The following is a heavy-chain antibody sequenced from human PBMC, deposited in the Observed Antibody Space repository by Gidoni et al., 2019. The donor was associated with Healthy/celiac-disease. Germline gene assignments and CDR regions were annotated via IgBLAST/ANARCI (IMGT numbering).Heavy chain of an antibody. V-gene: IGHV4-30-4*01. J-gene: IGHJ3*02. D-gene: IGHD3-9*01. CDR1: GGSISSGDYY. CDR3: ARDKHDILTGLHAGAFDI. CDR2: IYYSGST. Sequence: QVQLQESGPGLVKPSQTLSLTCTVSGGSISSGDYYWSWIRQPPGKGLEWIGYIYYSGSTYYNPSFKSRVTISVDTSKNQFSLKLSSVTAADTAVYYCARDKHDILTGLHAGAFDIWGQGTMVTVSS.